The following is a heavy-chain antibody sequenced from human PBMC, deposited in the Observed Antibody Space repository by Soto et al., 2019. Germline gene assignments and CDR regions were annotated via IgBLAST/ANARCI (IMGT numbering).Heavy chain of an antibody. CDR3: ARVRYYYYGMDV. CDR2: INHSGST. J-gene: IGHJ6*02. CDR1: GGSFSGYY. Sequence: SETLSLTCAFYGGSFSGYYWSLIRQPPGKGLEWIGEINHSGSTNYNPSLKSRVTISVDTSKNQFSLKLSSVTAADTAVYYCARVRYYYYGMDVWGQGTTVTVSS. V-gene: IGHV4-34*01.